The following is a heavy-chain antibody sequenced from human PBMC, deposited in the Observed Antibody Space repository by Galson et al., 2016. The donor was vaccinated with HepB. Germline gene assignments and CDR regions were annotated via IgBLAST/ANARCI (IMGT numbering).Heavy chain of an antibody. D-gene: IGHD1-7*01. CDR2: ISSNGGRT. CDR3: VKDLGATNYPVYYFDY. Sequence: SLRLSCAASGFTFSNYAMHWVRQAPGKGLEYVSAISSNGGRTYRADSVKGRFNMSRDNSKKTLYIQMSSLRAEDTAVYYCVKDLGATNYPVYYFDYWGQGTLVTVSS. V-gene: IGHV3-64D*06. CDR1: GFTFSNYA. J-gene: IGHJ4*02.